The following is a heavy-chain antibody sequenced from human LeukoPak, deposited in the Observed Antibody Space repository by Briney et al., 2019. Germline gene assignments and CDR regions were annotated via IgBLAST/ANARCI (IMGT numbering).Heavy chain of an antibody. CDR3: ARRLGIAAAGTGFDY. CDR2: IYYSGST. J-gene: IGHJ4*02. Sequence: SETLSLTCTVPGGSISSGVYYWSWIRQPPGKGLEWMGYIYYSGSTYYNPSLKSRVTISVDTSKNQFSLKLSSVTAADTAVYYCARRLGIAAAGTGFDYWGQGTLVTVSS. V-gene: IGHV4-30-4*01. D-gene: IGHD6-13*01. CDR1: GGSISSGVYY.